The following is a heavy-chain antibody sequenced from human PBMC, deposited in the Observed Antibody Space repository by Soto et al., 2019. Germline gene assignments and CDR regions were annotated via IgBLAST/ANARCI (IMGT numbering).Heavy chain of an antibody. CDR3: AKGGSSWTEWFDP. V-gene: IGHV1-2*02. J-gene: IGHJ5*02. CDR2: INPSSGGT. D-gene: IGHD6-13*01. Sequence: QVQLVQSGAEVKKPGASEKVSCKASGYPLTAKYLHWVRQAPGQGLEWMGWINPSSGGTKEAQKFRGRVTMTRDTSISAAYMELSRLTSDDTAVYYCAKGGSSWTEWFDPWGQGTLVTVSS. CDR1: GYPLTAKY.